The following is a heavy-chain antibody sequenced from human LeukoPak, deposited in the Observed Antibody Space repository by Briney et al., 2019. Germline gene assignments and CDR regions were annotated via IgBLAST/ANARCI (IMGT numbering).Heavy chain of an antibody. D-gene: IGHD3-3*01. V-gene: IGHV3-30*04. Sequence: SGGSLRLSCAASGFTFSSYAMHWVRQAPGKGLEWVAVISYDGSNKYYADSVKGRFTISRDNSKNTLYLQMNSLRAEDTAVYYCARGSITIFGVQPRDPQIGDVWGKGTTVTVSS. J-gene: IGHJ6*04. CDR3: ARGSITIFGVQPRDPQIGDV. CDR1: GFTFSSYA. CDR2: ISYDGSNK.